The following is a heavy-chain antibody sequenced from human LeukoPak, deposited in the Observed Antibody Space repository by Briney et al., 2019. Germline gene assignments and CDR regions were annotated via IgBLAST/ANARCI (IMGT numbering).Heavy chain of an antibody. Sequence: AGGSLRLSCAASGFTVSSNYMSWVRQAPGKGLEWVSVIYSDGRTYYADSVKGRFTISRDNSKNTLYLQMNSLRAEDTAVYYCAKGRSEGGWLYFDYWGQGTLVTVSS. V-gene: IGHV3-53*01. CDR1: GFTVSSNY. D-gene: IGHD6-19*01. CDR2: IYSDGRT. J-gene: IGHJ4*02. CDR3: AKGRSEGGWLYFDY.